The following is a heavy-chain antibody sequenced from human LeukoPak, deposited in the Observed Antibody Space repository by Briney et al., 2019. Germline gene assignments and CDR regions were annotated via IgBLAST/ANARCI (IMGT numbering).Heavy chain of an antibody. CDR2: ISAYNGNT. J-gene: IGHJ4*02. V-gene: IGHV1-18*01. CDR3: ARAGSGWYDPPEGY. Sequence: GASVKVSCKXSGYTFTSDGISWVRQAPGQGLEWMGWISAYNGNTNYAQKPQGRVTMTTDTSTSTAYMELRSLRSDDTAVYYCARAGSGWYDPPEGYWGQGTLVTVSS. CDR1: GYTFTSDG. D-gene: IGHD6-19*01.